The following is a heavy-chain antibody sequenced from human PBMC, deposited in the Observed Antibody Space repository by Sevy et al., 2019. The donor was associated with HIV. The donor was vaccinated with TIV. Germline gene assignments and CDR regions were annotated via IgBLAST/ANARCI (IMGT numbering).Heavy chain of an antibody. CDR2: ISWNGRSL. V-gene: IGHV3-9*01. CDR1: GFIFDDYG. J-gene: IGHJ6*02. CDR3: ARDAGTGGSYMGYYFGMDV. D-gene: IGHD1-26*01. Sequence: GGSLRRSCAASGFIFDDYGMHWVREIPGKGLEWVSGISWNGRSLGYADAVKGRFTISRDNAKKSVSLQMNSLRSEDTALYYCARDAGTGGSYMGYYFGMDVWGQGTTVTVSS.